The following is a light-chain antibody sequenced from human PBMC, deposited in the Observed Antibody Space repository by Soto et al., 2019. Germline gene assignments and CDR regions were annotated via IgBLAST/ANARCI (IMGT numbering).Light chain of an antibody. Sequence: QSALTQPPSASGSTGQSVTISCTGASSDVGAYNYVSWYQQHPGKAPKLMIYDVTKRPSGVPDRFSGSKSGNTASLTVSGLQAEDASDYYCISYAGSSIWVFGGGTQLTVL. V-gene: IGLV2-8*01. J-gene: IGLJ3*02. CDR1: SSDVGAYNY. CDR2: DVT. CDR3: ISYAGSSIWV.